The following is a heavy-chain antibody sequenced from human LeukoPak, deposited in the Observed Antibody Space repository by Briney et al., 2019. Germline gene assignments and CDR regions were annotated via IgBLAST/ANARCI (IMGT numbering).Heavy chain of an antibody. CDR2: INPNSGGT. V-gene: IGHV1-2*02. Sequence: ASVKVSCKASGYTFTGYYIHWVRQAPGQGLEWMGWINPNSGGTNYAQKFQGRVTMTRDTSISTAYMELSRLRSDDTAVYYCARISRKINSPYGSGSYYSYWGQGTLVTVSS. J-gene: IGHJ4*02. CDR1: GYTFTGYY. D-gene: IGHD3-10*01. CDR3: ARISRKINSPYGSGSYYSY.